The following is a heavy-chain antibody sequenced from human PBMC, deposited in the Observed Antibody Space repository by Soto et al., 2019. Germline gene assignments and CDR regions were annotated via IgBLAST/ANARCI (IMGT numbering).Heavy chain of an antibody. CDR1: GFTVSSNY. Sequence: GGSLRLSCAASGFTVSSNYMSWVRQAPGKGLEWASVIYSGGSTYYADSVKGRFTISRDNSKNTLYLQMNSLRAEDTAVYYCARGLSFYYYDSSGLDYWGQGTLVTVSS. CDR3: ARGLSFYYYDSSGLDY. CDR2: IYSGGST. D-gene: IGHD3-22*01. J-gene: IGHJ4*02. V-gene: IGHV3-53*01.